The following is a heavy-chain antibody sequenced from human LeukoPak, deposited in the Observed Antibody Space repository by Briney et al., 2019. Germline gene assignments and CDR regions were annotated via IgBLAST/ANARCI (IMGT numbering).Heavy chain of an antibody. CDR1: GFTFTSYA. V-gene: IGHV3-23*01. J-gene: IGHJ4*02. Sequence: GGSLRLSCAASGFTFTSYAMSWVRQAPGKGLEWVSAISTSGDTTCDKDSVKGRFTISRDSSKNTLYLQMNSLRAEDTAVYYCAKQLGYCSDGSCYFDYWGQGALVTVSS. CDR3: AKQLGYCSDGSCYFDY. D-gene: IGHD2-15*01. CDR2: ISTSGDTT.